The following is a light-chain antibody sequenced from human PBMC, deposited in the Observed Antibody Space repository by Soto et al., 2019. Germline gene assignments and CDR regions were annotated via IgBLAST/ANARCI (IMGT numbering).Light chain of an antibody. CDR3: CSYAGGTPPYV. CDR2: EGS. V-gene: IGLV2-23*01. Sequence: QSVLTQPASVSGSPGQSITISCTGTSSDVGSYNLVSWYQQHPGKAPNLMIYEGSERPSGVSNRFSGSKSGNTASLTISGLQAEDEADDYCCSYAGGTPPYVFGTGTKLTVL. J-gene: IGLJ1*01. CDR1: SSDVGSYNL.